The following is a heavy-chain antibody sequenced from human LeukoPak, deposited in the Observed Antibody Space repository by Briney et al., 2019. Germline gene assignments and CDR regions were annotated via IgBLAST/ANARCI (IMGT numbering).Heavy chain of an antibody. Sequence: PGRSLRLSCTASGFTFSNYAMHWVRQAPGKGLQWVAIISYDGDKKEYTDSVEGRLTVSRDNSKNTLSLQMNSLRAEDTALYYCARGALAAGERLKNNWFDPWGQGTLVTVSS. D-gene: IGHD6-13*01. V-gene: IGHV3-30-3*01. CDR2: ISYDGDKK. CDR1: GFTFSNYA. J-gene: IGHJ5*02. CDR3: ARGALAAGERLKNNWFDP.